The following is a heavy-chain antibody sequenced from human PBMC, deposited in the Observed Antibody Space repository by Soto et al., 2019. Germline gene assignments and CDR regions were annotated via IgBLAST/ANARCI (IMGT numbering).Heavy chain of an antibody. V-gene: IGHV1-46*01. CDR3: ARDLHXSGYAREVDY. CDR1: GYTFTSYY. Sequence: ASVKVSCKASGYTFTSYYMHWVRQAPGQGLEWMGIINPSGGSTSYAQKFQGRVTMTRDTSTSTVYMELSSLRSEDTAVYYCARDLHXSGYAREVDYWGQGTLVTVSS. D-gene: IGHD5-12*01. CDR2: INPSGGST. J-gene: IGHJ4*02.